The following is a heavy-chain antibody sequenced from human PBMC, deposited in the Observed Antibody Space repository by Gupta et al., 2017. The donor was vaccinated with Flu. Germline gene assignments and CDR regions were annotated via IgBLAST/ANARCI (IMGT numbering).Heavy chain of an antibody. D-gene: IGHD1-1*01. V-gene: IGHV4-39*01. J-gene: IGHJ4*02. CDR3: ARRITYGTTFDY. CDR2: VGYSGNT. CDR1: GGSISDTSYY. Sequence: QLQLQESGPGLVKPSETLSLICTVSGGSISDTSYYWGWIRQPPGKGLEWIGNVGYSGNTFYNPALKSRVTISVDTSKNQFSLKLRYGKDEDTAVYYCARRITYGTTFDYWGQVSLVTASS.